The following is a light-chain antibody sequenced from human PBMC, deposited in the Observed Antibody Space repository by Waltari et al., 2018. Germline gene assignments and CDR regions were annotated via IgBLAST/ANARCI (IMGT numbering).Light chain of an antibody. CDR2: KAS. CDR1: QSISSW. CDR3: QQYNSYPWT. Sequence: DIQMTQSPSTLSASVGDRVTITCRASQSISSWLAWYQQKPGKAPKRLIYKASILQSGVPSRFSGSGSGTEFTLTISSLQPDDFATYYCQQYNSYPWTFGQGTKVEIK. J-gene: IGKJ1*01. V-gene: IGKV1-5*03.